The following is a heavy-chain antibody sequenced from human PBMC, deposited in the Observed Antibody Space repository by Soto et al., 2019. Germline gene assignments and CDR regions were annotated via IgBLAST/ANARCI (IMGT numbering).Heavy chain of an antibody. CDR2: ISAYNGNI. D-gene: IGHD6-13*01. CDR1: GYTFSSYG. V-gene: IGHV1-18*01. CDR3: ARDLAAGTCDY. Sequence: QVQLVQSGAEVKKPGATVKVSCKASGYTFSSYGISWVRQAPGQGLEWMGWISAYNGNINYAQKLEGRVTMTKDTSTSTAYMELSSLRSDDTAVYYCARDLAAGTCDYWGQGTLVTVSS. J-gene: IGHJ4*02.